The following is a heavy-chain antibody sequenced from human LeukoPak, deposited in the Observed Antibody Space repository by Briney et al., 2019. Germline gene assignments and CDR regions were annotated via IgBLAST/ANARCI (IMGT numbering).Heavy chain of an antibody. Sequence: SVKVSCKASGGTFSSYAISWVRQAPGQGLEWMGRIIPILGIANYAQKFQGRVTITADKSTSTAYMELSSLRSEDTAVYYCAREWVVAATPHVWFDPWGQGTLVTVSS. V-gene: IGHV1-69*04. J-gene: IGHJ5*02. CDR1: GGTFSSYA. D-gene: IGHD2-15*01. CDR2: IIPILGIA. CDR3: AREWVVAATPHVWFDP.